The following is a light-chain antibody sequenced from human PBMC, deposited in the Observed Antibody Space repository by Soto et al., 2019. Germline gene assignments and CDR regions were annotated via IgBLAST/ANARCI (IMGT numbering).Light chain of an antibody. V-gene: IGKV3-11*01. CDR3: LQHSICPRT. J-gene: IGKJ4*01. CDR2: DAS. CDR1: QSVSSY. Sequence: IVLTHSPATLSVSPREIATLSCRASQSVSSYLAWYQQIPGQAPRLLIYDASTRATGIPDRFSGSGSGTEFTHTISSLQSEDFAVYYCLQHSICPRTFGEGTKVDIK.